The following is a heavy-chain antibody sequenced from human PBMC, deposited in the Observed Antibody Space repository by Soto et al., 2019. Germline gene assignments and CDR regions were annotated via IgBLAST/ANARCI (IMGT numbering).Heavy chain of an antibody. Sequence: SETLSLTCTVSGASISRAGDYWSWIRQHPGQGLEWVGFIYYSGSTYYNPSLKSRVTISLHTSQNQFSLNLSSVTAADTAVYYCARAGGNWFDPWGKGTLVTVSS. J-gene: IGHJ5*02. V-gene: IGHV4-31*03. CDR3: ARAGGNWFDP. CDR1: GASISRAGDY. D-gene: IGHD3-10*01. CDR2: IYYSGST.